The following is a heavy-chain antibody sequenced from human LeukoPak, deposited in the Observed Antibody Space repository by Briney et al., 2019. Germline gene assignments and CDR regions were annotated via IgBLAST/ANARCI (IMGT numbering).Heavy chain of an antibody. Sequence: GGSLRLSCVTSGFTFSSYWMTWVRQAPGKGLEWVASINQDGHEKNYVDSVKGRFTMSRDNPKNSVYLQMNSLRAEDTAVYFCVRDMDVWAQGTTVAVSS. CDR3: VRDMDV. V-gene: IGHV3-7*05. J-gene: IGHJ6*02. CDR2: INQDGHEK. CDR1: GFTFSSYW.